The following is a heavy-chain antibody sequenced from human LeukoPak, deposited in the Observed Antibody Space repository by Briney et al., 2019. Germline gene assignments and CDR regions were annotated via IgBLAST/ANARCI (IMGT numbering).Heavy chain of an antibody. J-gene: IGHJ4*02. CDR1: GFTFSSYW. CDR2: IKQDGSEK. CDR3: ARDDSPDDY. Sequence: GGSLRLSCAASGFTFSSYWMSWVRQAPGKGLEWVANIKQDGSEKYYVDSVKGRFTISRDDSKSIAYLQMNSLKTEDTAVYYCARDDSPDDYWGQGTLVTVSS. V-gene: IGHV3-7*03. D-gene: IGHD3-22*01.